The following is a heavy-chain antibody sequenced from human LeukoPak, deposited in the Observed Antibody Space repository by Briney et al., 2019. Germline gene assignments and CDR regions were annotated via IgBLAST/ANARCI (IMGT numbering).Heavy chain of an antibody. Sequence: GESLKISCKGSGFTFSTYWIGWVRQMPGKGLEWMGIVYAGDSEARYSPSFQGQVTISADKSINTAYLQWSSLKASDTAIYYCARPGGYQNDFFDYCGQGTLVTVSS. D-gene: IGHD2-8*02. CDR3: ARPGGYQNDFFDY. CDR1: GFTFSTYW. CDR2: VYAGDSEA. V-gene: IGHV5-51*01. J-gene: IGHJ4*02.